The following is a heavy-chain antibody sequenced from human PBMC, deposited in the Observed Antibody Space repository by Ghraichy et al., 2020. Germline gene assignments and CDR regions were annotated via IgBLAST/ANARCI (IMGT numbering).Heavy chain of an antibody. J-gene: IGHJ4*02. CDR1: GGSISSGGYS. V-gene: IGHV4-30-2*01. Sequence: SETLSLTCAVSGGSISSGGYSWSWIRQPSGKGLEWIGYIYHSGSTYYNPSLKSRVTISVDRSKNQFSLKLSSVTAADTAVYYLARGVYYDSSGYYPLYFDYFGLGTLVTLSS. D-gene: IGHD3-22*01. CDR3: ARGVYYDSSGYYPLYFDY. CDR2: IYHSGST.